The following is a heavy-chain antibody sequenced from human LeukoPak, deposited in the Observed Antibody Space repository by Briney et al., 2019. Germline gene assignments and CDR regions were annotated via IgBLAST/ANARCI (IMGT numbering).Heavy chain of an antibody. D-gene: IGHD5-18*01. CDR1: GGSISNYY. CDR2: IYYSGSA. CDR3: ARDGYSYGLGY. V-gene: IGHV4-59*01. Sequence: SETLSLTCTVSGGSISNYYWSWIRQPPGKGLEWIGYIYYSGSANYNPSLKSRVTISVDTSKNQFSLKLSSVTAADTAVYYCARDGYSYGLGYWGQGTLVTVSS. J-gene: IGHJ4*02.